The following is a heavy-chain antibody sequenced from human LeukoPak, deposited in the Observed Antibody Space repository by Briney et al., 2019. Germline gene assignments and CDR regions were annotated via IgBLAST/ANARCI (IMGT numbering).Heavy chain of an antibody. CDR3: AAVSTKTYYYGLDV. D-gene: IGHD4-17*01. Sequence: PGGSLRLSCAASGFTVSSNYMSRVRQAPGKGLEWVSVIFSNDNTYHADSVKGRFAISRDTSKNTLYLQMNSLRAEDTAVYYCAAVSTKTYYYGLDVWGQGTTVTVSS. CDR1: GFTVSSNY. J-gene: IGHJ6*02. V-gene: IGHV3-53*01. CDR2: IFSNDNT.